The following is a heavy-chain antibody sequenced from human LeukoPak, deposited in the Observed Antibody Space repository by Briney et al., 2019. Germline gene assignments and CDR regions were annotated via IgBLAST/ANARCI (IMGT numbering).Heavy chain of an antibody. Sequence: ASVKVSCKASGYTFTGYYMHWVRQAPGQGLEWMGWINPNSGGTNYAQKFQGRVTMTRDTSISTAYMELSRLRSDDTAVYYCARDPRVVVVITKWPYYFDYWGQGTLVTVSS. CDR2: INPNSGGT. CDR3: ARDPRVVVVITKWPYYFDY. J-gene: IGHJ4*02. CDR1: GYTFTGYY. V-gene: IGHV1-2*02. D-gene: IGHD3-22*01.